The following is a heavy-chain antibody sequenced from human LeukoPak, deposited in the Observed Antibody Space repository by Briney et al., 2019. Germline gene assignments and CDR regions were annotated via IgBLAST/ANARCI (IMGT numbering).Heavy chain of an antibody. V-gene: IGHV1-18*01. CDR1: GYTFTKYG. CDR3: GSGIAATFELYSDY. Sequence: ASVKVSCKASGYTFTKYGIAWVRQAPGQGLGWVGWISCYNGNTNYAQKLQGRVTMTTDTSTSTAYMELRSLRSDDTALYYCGSGIAATFELYSDYWGQGTLVTVSS. D-gene: IGHD2-15*01. CDR2: ISCYNGNT. J-gene: IGHJ4*02.